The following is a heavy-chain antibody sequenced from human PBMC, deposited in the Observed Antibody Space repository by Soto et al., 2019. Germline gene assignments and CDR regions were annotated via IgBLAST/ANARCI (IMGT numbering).Heavy chain of an antibody. J-gene: IGHJ6*02. CDR3: VQDEGFPDYSYKYGLDV. V-gene: IGHV3-48*03. D-gene: IGHD2-15*01. Sequence: GRSLRLSCAASRFSFSSYAMHWVPPAPGKGLECISYISKTGNTIYHADSVQGRFTISKDNAKNALYLQINSLSAGDTAFYYCVQDEGFPDYSYKYGLDVWAQGTTVLVS. CDR2: ISKTGNTI. CDR1: RFSFSSYA.